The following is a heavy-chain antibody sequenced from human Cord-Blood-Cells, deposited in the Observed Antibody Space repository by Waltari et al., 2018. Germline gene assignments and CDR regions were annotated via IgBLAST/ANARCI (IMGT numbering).Heavy chain of an antibody. CDR2: IWYDGSNK. D-gene: IGHD2-21*01. J-gene: IGHJ6*02. CDR3: AREVAYCGGDCYYYYYGMDV. CDR1: GFTFSSYG. Sequence: QVQLVESGGGVVQPGRSLRLSCAASGFTFSSYGMHWVRQAPGKGLEWVAVIWYDGSNKYYADSVKGRFTISRDNSKNTVYLQMNSLRAEDTAVYYCAREVAYCGGDCYYYYYGMDVWGQGTTVTVSS. V-gene: IGHV3-33*01.